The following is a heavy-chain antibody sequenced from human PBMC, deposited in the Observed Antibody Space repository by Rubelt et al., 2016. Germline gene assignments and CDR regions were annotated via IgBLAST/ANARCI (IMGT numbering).Heavy chain of an antibody. D-gene: IGHD3-16*01. V-gene: IGHV4-4*02. CDR1: GGSISSSNW. CDR3: ARGLDNYGY. Sequence: QLQLQESGPGLVKPSETLSLTCTVSGGSISSSNWWSWVRQPPGKGLEWIGEINHSGSTNYNPSLKSRVTISVDTSKNQFSLKLSSVTAADTAVYYCARGLDNYGYWGQGTLVTVSS. CDR2: INHSGST. J-gene: IGHJ4*02.